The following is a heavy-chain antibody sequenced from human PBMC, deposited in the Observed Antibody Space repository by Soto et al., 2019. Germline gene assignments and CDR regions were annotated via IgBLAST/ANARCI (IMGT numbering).Heavy chain of an antibody. D-gene: IGHD6-6*01. CDR1: GFTFSSYA. Sequence: ELQLLESGGGLVQPGGSLRLSCAASGFTFSSYAMSWVRQAPGKGLEWVSAISGSGGNTYYADFVKGRFTISRDNYKTTLYLQMNSLRAEDTAVYYCAKVTGGLAARFFDYWGQGTLVTVSS. CDR2: ISGSGGNT. V-gene: IGHV3-23*01. J-gene: IGHJ4*02. CDR3: AKVTGGLAARFFDY.